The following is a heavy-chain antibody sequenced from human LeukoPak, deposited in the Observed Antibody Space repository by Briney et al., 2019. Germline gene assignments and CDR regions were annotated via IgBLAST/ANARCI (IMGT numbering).Heavy chain of an antibody. CDR1: GYTFTSYY. CDR2: INPSGGST. Sequence: ASVKVSCTASGYTFTSYYMHWVRQAPGQGLEWMGIINPSGGSTSYAQKFQGRVTVTRDTSTSTVHMELSGLRSEDTAVYYCARDQEGFDYWGQGTLVTVSS. V-gene: IGHV1-46*01. J-gene: IGHJ4*02. CDR3: ARDQEGFDY.